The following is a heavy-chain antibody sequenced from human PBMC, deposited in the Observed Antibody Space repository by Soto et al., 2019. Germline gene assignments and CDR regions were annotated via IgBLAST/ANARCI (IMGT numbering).Heavy chain of an antibody. CDR3: ARDSRTGCSSTHCYMS. CDR2: IYHSGNT. Sequence: SSETLSLTRAVSGDSISSGAWWSWVRQSAGKGLQWIGEIYHSGNTRNNPSLKSRVTMSVDKSNNQFSLNLMSVTAADTATYYCARDSRTGCSSTHCYMSCGRGT. CDR1: GDSISSGAW. D-gene: IGHD2-2*01. J-gene: IGHJ5*02. V-gene: IGHV4-4*02.